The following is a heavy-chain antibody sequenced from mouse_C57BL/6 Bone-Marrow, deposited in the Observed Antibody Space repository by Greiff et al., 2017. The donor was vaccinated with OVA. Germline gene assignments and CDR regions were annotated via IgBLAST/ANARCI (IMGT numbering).Heavy chain of an antibody. Sequence: EVTLMESGAELVRPGASVKLSCTASGFNIKDDYMHWVKQRPEQGLEWIGWIDPENGDTEYASKFQGKATITADTSSNTAYLQLSSLTSEDTAVYYCTTRGSSPFWGQGTSVTVSS. V-gene: IGHV14-4*01. D-gene: IGHD1-1*01. J-gene: IGHJ4*01. CDR2: IDPENGDT. CDR1: GFNIKDDY. CDR3: TTRGSSPF.